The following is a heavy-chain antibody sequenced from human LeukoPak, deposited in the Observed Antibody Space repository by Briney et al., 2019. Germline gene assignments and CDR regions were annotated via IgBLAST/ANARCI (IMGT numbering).Heavy chain of an antibody. D-gene: IGHD6-13*01. J-gene: IGHJ4*02. CDR3: ASSPSYSSSWYALDS. CDR2: IGTTGDT. V-gene: IGHV3-13*01. CDR1: GFTISSYD. Sequence: PGGSLRLSCAASGFTISSYDMHWVRQATGQGLEWVSAIGTTGDTYYSQSVRGRFTISRENAKNSLFLQMNSLRAGDAAVYFCASSPSYSSSWYALDSWGQGTLVTVSS.